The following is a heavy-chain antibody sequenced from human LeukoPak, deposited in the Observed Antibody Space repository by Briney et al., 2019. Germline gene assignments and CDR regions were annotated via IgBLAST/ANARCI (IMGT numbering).Heavy chain of an antibody. CDR3: ARVSRDRITYTGAFDI. D-gene: IGHD1-14*01. Sequence: GSSVTVSCKASGGTFSSYAISWVRQAPGQGLEWMGGIIPIFGTANYAQKFQGRVTITADESTSTAYMELSSLRSEDTAVYYCARVSRDRITYTGAFDIWGQGTMVTVSS. CDR1: GGTFSSYA. V-gene: IGHV1-69*01. J-gene: IGHJ3*02. CDR2: IIPIFGTA.